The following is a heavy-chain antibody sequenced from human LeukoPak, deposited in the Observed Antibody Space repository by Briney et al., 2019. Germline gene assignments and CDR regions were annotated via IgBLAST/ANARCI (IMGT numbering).Heavy chain of an antibody. V-gene: IGHV4-39*07. CDR2: VYYSGST. CDR3: AREKGELELLSESAFDP. D-gene: IGHD1-7*01. Sequence: PSETLSLTCSVSGGSITTSSYHWGWIRQPPGKGLEWIGSVYYSGSTYYSPSLKSRVTISVDTSKNQFSLRLSSATAADTAVYFCAREKGELELLSESAFDPWGQGTLVTVSS. CDR1: GGSITTSSYH. J-gene: IGHJ5*02.